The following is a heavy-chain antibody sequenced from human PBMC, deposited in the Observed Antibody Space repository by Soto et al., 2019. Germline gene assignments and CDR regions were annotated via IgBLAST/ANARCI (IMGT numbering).Heavy chain of an antibody. D-gene: IGHD4-17*01. V-gene: IGHV1-8*01. CDR3: ARVQLDYGDYGEYDAFDI. J-gene: IGHJ3*02. CDR2: MNPNSGNT. CDR1: GYTFTSYD. Sequence: ASVKVSCTASGYTFTSYDINWVRQETGQGLEWMGWMNPNSGNTGYAQKFQGRVTMTRNTSISTAYMELSSLRSEDTAVYYCARVQLDYGDYGEYDAFDIWGQGTMVTVSS.